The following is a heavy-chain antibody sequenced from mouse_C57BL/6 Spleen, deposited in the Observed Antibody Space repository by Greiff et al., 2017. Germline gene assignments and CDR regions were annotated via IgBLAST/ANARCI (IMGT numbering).Heavy chain of an antibody. CDR2: LNPSSGYT. CDR1: GYTFTSYT. V-gene: IGHV1-4*01. J-gene: IGHJ3*01. D-gene: IGHD2-4*01. CDR3: AREGYDYDGLFAY. Sequence: QVQLQQSGAELARPGASVKMSCKASGYTFTSYTMHWVKQRPGQGLEWLGYLNPSSGYTKYNQKFKDKATLTADKSSSTAYMQLSSLTSEDSAGYYCAREGYDYDGLFAYWGQGTLVTVSA.